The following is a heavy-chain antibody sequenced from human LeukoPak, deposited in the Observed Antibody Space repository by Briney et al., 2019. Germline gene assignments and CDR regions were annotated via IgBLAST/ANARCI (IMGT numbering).Heavy chain of an antibody. CDR3: AVEAAGDDY. Sequence: GASVKVSCKASGYTFTSYYIHWVRQAPGQGLEWMGVINPNSGSTSNAQKFQGRVTMTRDMSTSTVYMELSSLRSEDTAVYHCAVEAAGDDYWGQGTLVTVSS. V-gene: IGHV1-46*01. J-gene: IGHJ4*02. CDR1: GYTFTSYY. D-gene: IGHD6-25*01. CDR2: INPNSGST.